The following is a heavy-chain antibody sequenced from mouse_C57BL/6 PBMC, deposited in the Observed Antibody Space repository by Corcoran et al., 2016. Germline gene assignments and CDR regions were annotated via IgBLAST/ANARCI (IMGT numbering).Heavy chain of an antibody. J-gene: IGHJ2*01. CDR3: ARRSLMVTTGYFDY. CDR2: INTYSGVP. D-gene: IGHD2-2*01. Sequence: QIQLVQSGPELKKPGETVKISCKASGYTFTIYGMSWVKQAPGKGLKWMGWINTYSGVPTYADDFKGRFAFSLETSASTAYLQINNLKNEDTATYFCARRSLMVTTGYFDYWGQGTTLTVSS. CDR1: GYTFTIYG. V-gene: IGHV9-3*01.